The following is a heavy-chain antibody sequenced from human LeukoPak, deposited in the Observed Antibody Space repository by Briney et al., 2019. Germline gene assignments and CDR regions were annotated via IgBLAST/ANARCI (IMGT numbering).Heavy chain of an antibody. D-gene: IGHD1-26*01. CDR2: ISVYNGNT. CDR3: ANLPLDSGVDY. V-gene: IGHV1-18*01. J-gene: IGHJ4*02. Sequence: ASVKVSCKASGYAFTNYAISWVRQAPGQGLEWMGWISVYNGNTNYAQKLQGRVTMTADTSTTTAYMELSSLRSDDTAVYYCANLPLDSGVDYWGQGTLVTVSS. CDR1: GYAFTNYA.